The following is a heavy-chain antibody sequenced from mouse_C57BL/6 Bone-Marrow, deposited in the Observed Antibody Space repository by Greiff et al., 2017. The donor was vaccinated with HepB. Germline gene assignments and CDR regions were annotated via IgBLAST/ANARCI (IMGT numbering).Heavy chain of an antibody. V-gene: IGHV1-64*01. Sequence: QVQLQQPGAELVKPGASVKLSCKASGYTFTSYWMHWVKQRPGQGLEWIGMIHPNSGSTNYNEKFKSKATLTVDKSSSTADMQLSSLTSEDSAVYYCARGITTVVALYAMDYWGQGTSVTVSS. CDR2: IHPNSGST. CDR1: GYTFTSYW. CDR3: ARGITTVVALYAMDY. D-gene: IGHD1-1*01. J-gene: IGHJ4*01.